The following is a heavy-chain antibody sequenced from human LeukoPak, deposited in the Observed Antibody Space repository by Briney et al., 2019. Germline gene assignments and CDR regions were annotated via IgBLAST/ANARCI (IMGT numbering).Heavy chain of an antibody. CDR3: ARGPKLLWFRPFDY. D-gene: IGHD3-10*01. CDR2: INHSGST. CDR1: GGSLSGYY. V-gene: IGHV4-34*01. J-gene: IGHJ4*02. Sequence: SETLSLTCAVYGGSLSGYYWSWIRQPPGKGLEWIGEINHSGSTNYNPSLKSRVAISVDTSKNQFSLKLSSVTAADTAVYYCARGPKLLWFRPFDYWGQGTLVTVSS.